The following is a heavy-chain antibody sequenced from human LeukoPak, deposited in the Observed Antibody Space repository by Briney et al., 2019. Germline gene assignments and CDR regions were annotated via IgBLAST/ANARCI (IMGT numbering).Heavy chain of an antibody. CDR1: GFTFSNYA. V-gene: IGHV3-23*01. CDR3: AKDQRSGEYDYGWGPFDI. CDR2: ISASAGSA. Sequence: GGSLRLSCEVSGFTFSNYAMNWVRQAPGKGLEWVSSISASAGSAVYGDYVKGRFPISRFNAKNTLYLQMNSLRADDTAIYYCAKDQRSGEYDYGWGPFDIWGQGTMVTVSS. D-gene: IGHD3-10*01. J-gene: IGHJ3*02.